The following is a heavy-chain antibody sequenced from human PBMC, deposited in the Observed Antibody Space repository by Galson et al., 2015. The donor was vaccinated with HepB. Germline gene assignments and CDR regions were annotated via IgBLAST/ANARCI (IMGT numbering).Heavy chain of an antibody. J-gene: IGHJ5*02. CDR2: ISSSGSHI. Sequence: SLRLSCAASGIAFSIYSMNWVRQAPGKGLEWVSSISSSGSHIYYADSLKGRFTISRDNTKDSLYLQMNSLRAEDTAVYYCARGNIAVAGRGLDWFDPWGQGTLVTVS. CDR1: GIAFSIYS. CDR3: ARGNIAVAGRGLDWFDP. D-gene: IGHD6-19*01. V-gene: IGHV3-21*01.